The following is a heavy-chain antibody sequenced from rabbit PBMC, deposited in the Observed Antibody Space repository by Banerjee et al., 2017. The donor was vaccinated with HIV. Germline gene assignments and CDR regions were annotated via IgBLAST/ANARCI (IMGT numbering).Heavy chain of an antibody. D-gene: IGHD6-1*01. V-gene: IGHV1S40*01. Sequence: QSLEESGGDLVKPGASLTLTCTASGFDFSSSYYMCWVRQAPGKGLELIACIDTSSVNPADATWAKGRFTISKTSSTTVTLQMTSLTAADTATYFCARGEHFSVGFSAFAIYLDLWGQGTLVTVS. CDR3: ARGEHFSVGFSAFAIYLDL. CDR1: GFDFSSSYY. CDR2: IDTSSVNP. J-gene: IGHJ4*01.